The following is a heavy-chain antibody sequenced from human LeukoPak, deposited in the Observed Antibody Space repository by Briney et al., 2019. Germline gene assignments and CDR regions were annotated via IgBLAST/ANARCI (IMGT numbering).Heavy chain of an antibody. Sequence: GASVKVSCKASGYTFTSYGISWVRQAPGQGLEWMGWISAYNGNTNYAQKLQGRVTMTTDTSTSTAYMELRSLRSDDTAVYYCARGRSPYRDGDPTNFDYWGQGTLVTVSS. CDR3: ARGRSPYRDGDPTNFDY. J-gene: IGHJ4*02. CDR2: ISAYNGNT. D-gene: IGHD4-17*01. V-gene: IGHV1-18*01. CDR1: GYTFTSYG.